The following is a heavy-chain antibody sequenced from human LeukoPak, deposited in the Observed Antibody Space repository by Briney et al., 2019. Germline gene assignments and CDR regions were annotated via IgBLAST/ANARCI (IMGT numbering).Heavy chain of an antibody. J-gene: IGHJ4*02. CDR1: GYTFTIYG. D-gene: IGHD3/OR15-3a*01. V-gene: IGHV1-18*01. CDR3: ARFGLQQRPGD. CDR2: ISAYNGNT. Sequence: ASVKVSCTPSGYTFTIYGISWVRQAPGQGLEWVGWISAYNGNTNYAQKLQGRVTMTTDTSTSTAYMELRSLRSDDTAVYYCARFGLQQRPGDWGQGTLVTVSS.